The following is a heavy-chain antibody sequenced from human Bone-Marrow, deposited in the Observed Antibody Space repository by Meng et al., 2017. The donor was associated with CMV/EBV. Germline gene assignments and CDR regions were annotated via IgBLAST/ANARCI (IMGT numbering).Heavy chain of an antibody. CDR3: AIVPLLRTTKSFGGRRNWFDP. CDR1: GYTFTSYD. D-gene: IGHD1-1*01. Sequence: ASVKVSCKASGYTFTSYDINWVRQATGQGLEWMGWMNPNSGNTGYAQKFQGRVTMTRNTSISTAYMELSSLRSEDTAVYYCAIVPLLRTTKSFGGRRNWFDPWGQGTLVTVSS. CDR2: MNPNSGNT. V-gene: IGHV1-8*01. J-gene: IGHJ5*02.